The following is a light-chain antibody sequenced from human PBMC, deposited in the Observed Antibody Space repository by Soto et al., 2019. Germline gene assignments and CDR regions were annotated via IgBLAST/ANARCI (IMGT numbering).Light chain of an antibody. CDR3: QQYYSTPFT. CDR2: WAS. V-gene: IGKV4-1*01. Sequence: DIVMTQSPDSLAVSLGERATINCKSSQSVLYSSNNKNYLAWYQQKPGQPPKLLIYWASTRESGVPDRFSGSGSGTDFTLTFSSLQAEDGAVYYCQQYYSTPFTFGPGTKVDIK. J-gene: IGKJ3*01. CDR1: QSVLYSSNNKNY.